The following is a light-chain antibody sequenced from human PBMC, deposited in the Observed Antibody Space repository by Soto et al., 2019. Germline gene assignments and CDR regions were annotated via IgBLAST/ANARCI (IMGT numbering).Light chain of an antibody. CDR3: SSYTSSSTPYVV. Sequence: QLVLTQPASVSGSPGQSITISCTGTSSDVGGYNYVSWYQQHPGKAPKLMIYDVSNRPSRVSNRFSGSKSGNTASLTISGLQAEDEADYYSSSYTSSSTPYVVFGGGTKLTVL. CDR1: SSDVGGYNY. J-gene: IGLJ2*01. CDR2: DVS. V-gene: IGLV2-14*01.